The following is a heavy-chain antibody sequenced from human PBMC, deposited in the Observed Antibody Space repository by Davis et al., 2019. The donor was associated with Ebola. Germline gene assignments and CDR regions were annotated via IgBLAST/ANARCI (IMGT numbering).Heavy chain of an antibody. V-gene: IGHV4-34*01. CDR3: ARDAYYDFWSGYYTDYYYGMDV. Sequence: SETLSLTCTVSGGSISSYYWSWIRQPPGKGLEWIGEINHSGSTNYNPSLKSRVTISVDTSKNQFSLKLSSVTAADTAVYYCARDAYYDFWSGYYTDYYYGMDVWGQGTTVTVSS. D-gene: IGHD3-3*01. CDR2: INHSGST. J-gene: IGHJ6*02. CDR1: GGSISSYY.